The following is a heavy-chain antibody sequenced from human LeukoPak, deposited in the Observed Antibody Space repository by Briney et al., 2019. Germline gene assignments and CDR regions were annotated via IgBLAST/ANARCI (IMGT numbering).Heavy chain of an antibody. Sequence: SVKVSCKASGGTFSSYAISWVRQAPGQGLEWMGGIIPIFGTANYAQKFQGRVTITADESTSTAYMELSSLRSEDTAVYYCARGGIDYGDWKRPTEPNYYYYGMDVWGQGTTVAVSS. CDR1: GGTFSSYA. D-gene: IGHD4-17*01. CDR3: ARGGIDYGDWKRPTEPNYYYYGMDV. CDR2: IIPIFGTA. J-gene: IGHJ6*02. V-gene: IGHV1-69*01.